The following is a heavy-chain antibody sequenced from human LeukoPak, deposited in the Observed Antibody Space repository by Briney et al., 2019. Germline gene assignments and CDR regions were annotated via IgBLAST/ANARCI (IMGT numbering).Heavy chain of an antibody. J-gene: IGHJ6*02. Sequence: SVKVSCKASGGTFSSYAISWVRQAPGQGLEWMGGVIPIFGTANYAQKFQGRVTITADESTSTAYMELSSLRSEDTAVYYCASGGVYSSVAFYFGMDVWGQGTTVTASS. CDR1: GGTFSSYA. D-gene: IGHD6-19*01. V-gene: IGHV1-69*13. CDR3: ASGGVYSSVAFYFGMDV. CDR2: VIPIFGTA.